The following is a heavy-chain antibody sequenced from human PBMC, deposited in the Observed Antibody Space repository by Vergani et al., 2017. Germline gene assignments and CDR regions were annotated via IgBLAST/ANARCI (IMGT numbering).Heavy chain of an antibody. Sequence: QVQLVQSGAEVKKPGSSVKVSCKASGGTFSSYAISWVRQAPGQGLEWMGRIIPILGIANYAQKFQGRVTSTADKSTSTAYMELSSLRSEDTAVYYCARDPPPLIVVVTARLDAFDIWGQGTMVTCSS. J-gene: IGHJ3*02. CDR2: IIPILGIA. V-gene: IGHV1-69*04. CDR1: GGTFSSYA. CDR3: ARDPPPLIVVVTARLDAFDI. D-gene: IGHD2-21*02.